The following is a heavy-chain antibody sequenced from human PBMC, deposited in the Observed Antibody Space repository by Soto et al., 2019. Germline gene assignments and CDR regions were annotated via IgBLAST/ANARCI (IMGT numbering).Heavy chain of an antibody. V-gene: IGHV3-30-3*01. D-gene: IGHD2-15*01. CDR3: ARAEDIVVVVAATYANYYYYGMDV. J-gene: IGHJ6*02. CDR1: GFTFSSYA. Sequence: GGSLRLSCAASGFTFSSYAMHWVRQAPGKGLEWVAVISYDGSNKYYADSVKGRFTISRDNSKNTLYLQMNSLRAEDTAVYYCARAEDIVVVVAATYANYYYYGMDVWGQGTTVTVSS. CDR2: ISYDGSNK.